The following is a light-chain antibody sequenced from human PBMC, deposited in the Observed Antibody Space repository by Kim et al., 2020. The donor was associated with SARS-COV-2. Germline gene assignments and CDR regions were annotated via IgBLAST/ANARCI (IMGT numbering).Light chain of an antibody. V-gene: IGLV2-14*03. J-gene: IGLJ2*01. Sequence: QSVLTQPASMSGSPGQSITISCSGTNNNYVSWYQQHPDKAPRLMVYDVSNRPSGVSHRFSGSKSSNTAYLTISGLQAEDEADYYCSSYISRNVLFGGGTKVTVL. CDR3: SSYISRNVL. CDR2: DVS. CDR1: NNNY.